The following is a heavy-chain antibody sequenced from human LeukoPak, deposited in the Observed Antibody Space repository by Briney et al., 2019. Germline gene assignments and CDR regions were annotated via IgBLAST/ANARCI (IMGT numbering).Heavy chain of an antibody. D-gene: IGHD3-10*01. CDR1: GFTFSSYG. V-gene: IGHV3-21*01. J-gene: IGHJ3*02. CDR3: ARGILRFGEGDDAYDI. CDR2: ISSSSSNI. Sequence: PGGSLRLSCAASGFTFSSYGMNWVRQAPGKGLEWVSSISSSSSNIYYTDSVNGRFTISRDNAKTSLYLQMNSLRAEATAEYYGARGILRFGEGDDAYDIWGQGTMVTVSS.